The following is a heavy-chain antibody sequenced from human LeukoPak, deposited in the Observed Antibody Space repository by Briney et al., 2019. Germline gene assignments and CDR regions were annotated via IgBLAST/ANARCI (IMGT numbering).Heavy chain of an antibody. Sequence: QSGGSLGLSCAASGFTFDDYAMHWVRQAPGKGLEWVSGISWNSGSIGYADSVKGRFTISRDNAKNSLYLQMNSLRAEDTALYYCAKDQYYYDSSGSDYWGQGTLVTVSS. D-gene: IGHD3-22*01. CDR1: GFTFDDYA. CDR3: AKDQYYYDSSGSDY. V-gene: IGHV3-9*01. J-gene: IGHJ4*02. CDR2: ISWNSGSI.